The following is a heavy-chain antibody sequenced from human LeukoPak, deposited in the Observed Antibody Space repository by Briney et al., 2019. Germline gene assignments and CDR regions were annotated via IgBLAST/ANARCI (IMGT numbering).Heavy chain of an antibody. CDR2: IVVGSGNT. D-gene: IGHD1-1*01. CDR3: AADQPRYPDAFDI. J-gene: IGHJ3*02. V-gene: IGHV1-58*01. CDR1: GFTFTSSV. Sequence: GASVKVSCKASGFTFTSSVVQWVRQARGQGLEWIGWIVVGSGNTNYAQKFQERVTITRDMSTSTVYMELSSLRSDDTAVYYCAADQPRYPDAFDIWGQGTMVTVSS.